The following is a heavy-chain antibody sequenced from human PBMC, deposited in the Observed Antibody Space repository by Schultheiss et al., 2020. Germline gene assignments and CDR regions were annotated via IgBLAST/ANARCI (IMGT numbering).Heavy chain of an antibody. D-gene: IGHD2-15*01. Sequence: GGSLRLSCAASGFTFSSYDMHWVRQATGKGLEWVSAIGTAGDTYYPGSVKGRFTISRENANNSVYLQMDSLRVEDTAMYYCARDNAAAVGSFDYWGQGALVTVSA. J-gene: IGHJ4*02. CDR3: ARDNAAAVGSFDY. V-gene: IGHV3-13*01. CDR1: GFTFSSYD. CDR2: IGTAGDT.